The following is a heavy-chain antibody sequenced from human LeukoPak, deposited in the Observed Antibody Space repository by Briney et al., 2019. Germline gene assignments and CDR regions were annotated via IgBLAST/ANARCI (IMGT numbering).Heavy chain of an antibody. D-gene: IGHD4-17*01. CDR3: ARENRGAWYGDYDFFDY. V-gene: IGHV3-30-3*01. Sequence: GSLRLSCAASGFTFSSYAMHWVRQAPGKGLEWVAVISYDGSNKYYADSVKGRFTISRDNSKNTLYLQMNSLRAEDTAVYYCARENRGAWYGDYDFFDYWGQGTLVTVSS. CDR2: ISYDGSNK. J-gene: IGHJ4*02. CDR1: GFTFSSYA.